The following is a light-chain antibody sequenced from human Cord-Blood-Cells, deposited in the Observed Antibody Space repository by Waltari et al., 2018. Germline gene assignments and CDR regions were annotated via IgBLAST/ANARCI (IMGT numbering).Light chain of an antibody. CDR2: LGS. CDR1: QSLLHSNGYNY. CDR3: IQAVQTPRT. V-gene: IGKV2-28*01. Sequence: DIVMTQSPLSLPVTPGEPASISCRSSQSLLHSNGYNYLGWYLQKPGQSPPLLIYLGSYRASGVSDRFSGSGSGTDFTLKSSIVEGEDGGVYEGIQAVQTPRTFGRGTKMEIK. J-gene: IGKJ1*01.